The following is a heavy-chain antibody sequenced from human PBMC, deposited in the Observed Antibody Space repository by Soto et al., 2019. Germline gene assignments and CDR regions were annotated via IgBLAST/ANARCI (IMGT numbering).Heavy chain of an antibody. CDR2: IFPGNSDP. J-gene: IGHJ4*02. Sequence: GESLKISCKGSGFSFTNYWIGWVRQMPGKGLEWMGIIFPGNSDPRYGPSFQGQVTISVDKSVNTAYLQWTSLEASDTAMYFCARQRGSYYPLGYFDYWGQGTLVTVSS. V-gene: IGHV5-51*01. CDR1: GFSFTNYW. CDR3: ARQRGSYYPLGYFDY. D-gene: IGHD1-26*01.